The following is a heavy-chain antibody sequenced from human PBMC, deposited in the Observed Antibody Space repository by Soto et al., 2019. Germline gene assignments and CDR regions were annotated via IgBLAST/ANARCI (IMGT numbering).Heavy chain of an antibody. D-gene: IGHD6-19*01. CDR2: TYYRSKWST. J-gene: IGHJ4*02. Sequence: PSQTLSLTCAISGYSVSRDSAAWNWIRQSPSRGLEWLGRTYYRSKWSTDYAVSVKGRITINADTSKNQFSLQLNSVTPEDTAVYYCARAYSSGWYSYFDYWGQGTLVTVYS. CDR3: ARAYSSGWYSYFDY. V-gene: IGHV6-1*01. CDR1: GYSVSRDSAA.